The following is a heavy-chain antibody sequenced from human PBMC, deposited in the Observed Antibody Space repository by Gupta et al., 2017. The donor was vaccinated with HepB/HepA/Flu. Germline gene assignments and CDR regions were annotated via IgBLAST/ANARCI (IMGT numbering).Heavy chain of an antibody. CDR3: AHNHELGSGYYHNWFDL. V-gene: IGHV2-5*02. D-gene: IGHD3-3*01. CDR1: GSSLSPSGVG. CDR2: IYWDDDK. J-gene: IGHJ5*02. Sequence: QITLKEYGPTLVKHTQTLTLTCTFSGSSLSPSGVGVDWIRHPPGKALEWLAFIYWDDDKRYSPSLKSRLTITKDTSKNQVVLTMTNMDPVDTATYYCAHNHELGSGYYHNWFDLWGQGTMVTGSS.